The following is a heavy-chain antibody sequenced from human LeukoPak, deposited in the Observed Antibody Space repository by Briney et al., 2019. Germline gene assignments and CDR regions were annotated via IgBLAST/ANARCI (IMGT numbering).Heavy chain of an antibody. CDR1: GGSISNYY. CDR2: IYYTGNT. V-gene: IGHV4-59*12. D-gene: IGHD5-18*01. CDR3: ARARGYSYGYGDY. J-gene: IGHJ4*02. Sequence: SETLSLTCTVSGGSISNYYWSWIRQSPGKGLEWIGYIYYTGNTNYNPSLESRVIISVDTSKNQFSLKLSSVTAADTAVYYCARARGYSYGYGDYWGQGTLVTVSS.